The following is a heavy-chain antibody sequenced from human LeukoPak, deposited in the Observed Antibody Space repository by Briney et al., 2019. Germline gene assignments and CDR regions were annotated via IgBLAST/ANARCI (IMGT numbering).Heavy chain of an antibody. D-gene: IGHD3-22*01. V-gene: IGHV3-53*01. Sequence: GGSLRLSCEASGFAVSSTHMVWVRQAPGKGLEWVSVTYTGGNSYYAGSVQGRFIISRDISKNTLYLQMNNLRAEDSALYYCARGGRGSAAVVAPRSFDIWGQGTMVTVSS. CDR1: GFAVSSTH. CDR2: TYTGGNS. CDR3: ARGGRGSAAVVAPRSFDI. J-gene: IGHJ3*02.